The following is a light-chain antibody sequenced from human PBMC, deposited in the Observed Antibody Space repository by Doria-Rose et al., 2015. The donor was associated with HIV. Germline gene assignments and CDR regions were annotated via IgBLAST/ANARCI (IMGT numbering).Light chain of an antibody. CDR3: HQYGTSWT. J-gene: IGKJ1*01. Sequence: TQSPGTLSLSTGERATLSCRASQSFSSTYLAWYQQQPGHAPSLLIYDGSTRATGIPDMFSASGSGTDFTLTINRLEPEDFALYYCHQYGTSWTFGQGTKVEI. CDR2: DGS. V-gene: IGKV3-20*01. CDR1: QSFSSTY.